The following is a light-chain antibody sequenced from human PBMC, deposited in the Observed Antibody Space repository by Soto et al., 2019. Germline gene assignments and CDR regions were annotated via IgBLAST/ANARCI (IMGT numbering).Light chain of an antibody. CDR2: GAS. J-gene: IGKJ4*01. Sequence: EILLTQSPGALYFAPGDRATLSCRASQSLTNSFLAWYQQIPGQIPRLLIYGASIRATDIPDRFSGSGSGADFTLTISRLEPEDFAVYFCQQYGILPLSFGGGTKVEIK. CDR3: QQYGILPLS. V-gene: IGKV3-20*01. CDR1: QSLTNSF.